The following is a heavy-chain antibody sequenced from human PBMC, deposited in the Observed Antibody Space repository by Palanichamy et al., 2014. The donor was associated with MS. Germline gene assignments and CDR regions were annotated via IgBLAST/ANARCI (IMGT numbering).Heavy chain of an antibody. D-gene: IGHD6-19*01. CDR1: GFTFSSYG. Sequence: QVQLVESGGGVVQPGRSLRLSCAASGFTFSSYGMHWVRQAPGKGLEWVAVISYDGSNKYYADSVKGRFTISRDNSKNTLYLQMNSLRAEDTAVYYCAKLIAVAAGETDYWGQGTLVTVSS. CDR2: ISYDGSNK. J-gene: IGHJ4*02. CDR3: AKLIAVAAGETDY. V-gene: IGHV3-30*18.